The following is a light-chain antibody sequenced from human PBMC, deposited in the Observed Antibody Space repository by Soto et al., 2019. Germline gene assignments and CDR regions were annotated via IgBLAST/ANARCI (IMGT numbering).Light chain of an antibody. J-gene: IGKJ5*01. CDR2: VAY. CDR1: QSFLGL. Sequence: EVVLTQSPVTLSLSPGERATLSCRASQSFLGLLAWYQQKPGQAPRLLIYVAYNRATGIPPRFSGSGSGTDFTLTISSLEPEDSAVYYCLQRHMWPITFGQGTRLEIK. CDR3: LQRHMWPIT. V-gene: IGKV3-11*01.